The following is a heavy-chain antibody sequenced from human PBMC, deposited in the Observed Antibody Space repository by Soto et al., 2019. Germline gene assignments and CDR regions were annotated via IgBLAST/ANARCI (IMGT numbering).Heavy chain of an antibody. CDR1: GYTFTSYD. D-gene: IGHD5-18*01. Sequence: QVKLVQSGAEVKKPGASVKVSCKASGYTFTSYDINWVRQATGQGIEWRGCINSNTGNTAYAQKFQGRVTMTRNTSISTAYMELSSLRYEDTAVYYCARECRYGLVYGGQGTLVTVSS. J-gene: IGHJ4*02. CDR2: INSNTGNT. V-gene: IGHV1-8*02. CDR3: ARECRYGLVY.